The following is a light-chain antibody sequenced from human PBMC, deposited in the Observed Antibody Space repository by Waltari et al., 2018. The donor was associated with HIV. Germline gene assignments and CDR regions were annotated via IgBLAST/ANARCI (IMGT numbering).Light chain of an antibody. CDR1: QSLKHTDGKTS. CDR3: MQSLHLLYT. V-gene: IGKV2D-29*01. Sequence: DIVMTPTPPSLSVTPGQPASFSCNSSQSLKHTDGKTSLYWYVQRPGQTPQVLIYEVSNRYAGVPDRFSGSGSGTHFTLKIARVEADDVGSYYCMQSLHLLYTFGQGTKLQIK. CDR2: EVS. J-gene: IGKJ2*01.